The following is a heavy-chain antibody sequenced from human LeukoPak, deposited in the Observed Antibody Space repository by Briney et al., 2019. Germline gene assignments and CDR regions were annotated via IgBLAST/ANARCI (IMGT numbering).Heavy chain of an antibody. CDR1: GFTFSSYA. CDR3: AKDRPDYGDYGGETDY. J-gene: IGHJ4*02. Sequence: PGGSLRLSCAASGFTFSSYAMSWVRQAPGKGLEWVSAISGSGGSTYYADSVKGRFTISRDNSKNTLYLQMYSLRAEDTAVYYCAKDRPDYGDYGGETDYWGQGTLVTVSS. V-gene: IGHV3-23*01. D-gene: IGHD4-17*01. CDR2: ISGSGGST.